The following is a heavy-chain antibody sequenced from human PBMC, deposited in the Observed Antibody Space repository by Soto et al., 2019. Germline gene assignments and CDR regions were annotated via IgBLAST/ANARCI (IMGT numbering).Heavy chain of an antibody. CDR3: ATYVVVPAAIIFPDAFDI. J-gene: IGHJ3*02. Sequence: ASVKVSCKASGGTFSSYAISWVRQAPGQGLEWMGGIIPIFGTASYAQKFQGRVTITADESTSTAYMELSSLRSEDTAVYYCATYVVVPAAIIFPDAFDICGQGTMVTVS. V-gene: IGHV1-69*13. D-gene: IGHD2-2*02. CDR1: GGTFSSYA. CDR2: IIPIFGTA.